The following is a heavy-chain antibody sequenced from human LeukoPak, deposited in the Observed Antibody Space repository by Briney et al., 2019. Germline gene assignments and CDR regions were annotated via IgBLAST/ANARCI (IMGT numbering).Heavy chain of an antibody. J-gene: IGHJ6*02. V-gene: IGHV4-34*01. CDR1: GGSFSGYY. D-gene: IGHD6-6*01. CDR3: ARGRSGIAARPGYYGMDV. Sequence: SETLSLTCAVYGGSFSGYYWSWIRQPPGKGLEWIGEINHSGSTNYNPSLKSRVTISVDTSKNQFSLKLSSVTAADTAVYYCARGRSGIAARPGYYGMDVWGQGTTVTVSS. CDR2: INHSGST.